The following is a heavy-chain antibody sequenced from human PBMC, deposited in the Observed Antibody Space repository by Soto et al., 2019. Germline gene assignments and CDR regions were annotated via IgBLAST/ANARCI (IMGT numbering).Heavy chain of an antibody. D-gene: IGHD2-15*01. CDR3: ARGDCVGGTCYSLAGSFYYYMDV. CDR1: GFTFTNYW. V-gene: IGHV3-74*01. Sequence: EVKLVESGGGLVQPGGSLRLSCAASGFTFTNYWMYWVRQAPGKGLVWVSRINSDGSVSSYADSVKGRLTISRDNVKNTLYLQMNSLSAEDTAVYYCARGDCVGGTCYSLAGSFYYYMDVWGKGTTVTVFS. CDR2: INSDGSVS. J-gene: IGHJ6*03.